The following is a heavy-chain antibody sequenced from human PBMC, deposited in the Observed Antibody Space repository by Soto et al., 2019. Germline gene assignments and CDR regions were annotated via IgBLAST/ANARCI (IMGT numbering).Heavy chain of an antibody. CDR3: ARAVGPFDY. CDR2: IWYDGTNK. D-gene: IGHD1-26*01. Sequence: QVQLVESGGGVVQPGRSLRLSCAASGFSFSTYGMHWVRQAPGKGLEWVAVIWYDGTNKFYAESVKGRFTISRDNSKNTLSLQMNSRRAEDTADYYCARAVGPFDYGGEGTLVTVSS. J-gene: IGHJ4*02. CDR1: GFSFSTYG. V-gene: IGHV3-33*01.